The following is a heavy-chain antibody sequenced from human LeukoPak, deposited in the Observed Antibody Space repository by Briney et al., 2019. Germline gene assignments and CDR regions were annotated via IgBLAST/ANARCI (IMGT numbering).Heavy chain of an antibody. CDR3: ARDPITMVLLNY. CDR2: IYYSGST. D-gene: IGHD3-10*01. Sequence: PSETLPLTCTVSGGSISSSSYYWGWIRQPPGKGLEWIGSIYYSGSTYYNPSLKSRVTISVDTSKNQFSLKLSSVTAADTAVYYCARDPITMVLLNYWGQGTLVTVSS. CDR1: GGSISSSSYY. V-gene: IGHV4-39*07. J-gene: IGHJ4*02.